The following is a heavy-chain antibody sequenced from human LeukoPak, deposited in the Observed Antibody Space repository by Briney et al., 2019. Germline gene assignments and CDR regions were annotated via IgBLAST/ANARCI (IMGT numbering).Heavy chain of an antibody. CDR3: ARGPYGDYAYYFDY. CDR2: ISGSGSTI. J-gene: IGHJ4*02. CDR1: GFTISSYE. Sequence: HPGGSLRLSCAASGFTISSYEMNWVRQAPGKGLEWVSYISGSGSTIYYADSLKGRFTISRDNAKNSLYLQMNSLRAEDTAVYYCARGPYGDYAYYFDYWGQGTLVTVSS. D-gene: IGHD4-17*01. V-gene: IGHV3-48*03.